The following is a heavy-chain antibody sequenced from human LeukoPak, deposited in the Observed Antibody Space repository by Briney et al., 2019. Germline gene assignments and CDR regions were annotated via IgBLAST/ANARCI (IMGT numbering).Heavy chain of an antibody. J-gene: IGHJ4*02. D-gene: IGHD3-22*01. CDR1: GGTFSSYA. CDR2: IIPIFGTA. Sequence: SVKVSCKASGGTFSSYAISWVRQAPGQGLEWMGGIIPIFGTANYAQKFQGRVTITADESTSTAYMELSSLRSEDTAVYYCATGTPHYYDSSGYFHSGFDYWGQGTLVTVSS. V-gene: IGHV1-69*01. CDR3: ATGTPHYYDSSGYFHSGFDY.